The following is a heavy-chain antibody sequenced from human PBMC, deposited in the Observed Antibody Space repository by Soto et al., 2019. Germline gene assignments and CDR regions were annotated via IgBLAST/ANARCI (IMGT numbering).Heavy chain of an antibody. V-gene: IGHV3-48*02. CDR3: ASDPDWLDP. CDR2: INRAGTSI. Sequence: EAQLVESGGGLVQPGGSLRLSCAASGFTFSTYSMNWVRQAPGKGLEWVSYINRAGTSIFYADFVRGRFSISRDNAKNSLYLQMDSLRDEDTATYYCASDPDWLDPWGQGTLVTVSS. J-gene: IGHJ5*02. CDR1: GFTFSTYS.